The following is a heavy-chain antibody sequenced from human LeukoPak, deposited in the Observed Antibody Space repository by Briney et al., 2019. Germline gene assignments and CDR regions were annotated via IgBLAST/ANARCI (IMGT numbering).Heavy chain of an antibody. CDR2: INPNTGGT. J-gene: IGHJ4*02. CDR1: GYTFTGYF. D-gene: IGHD6-13*01. CDR3: ARSSIIAAAGPYYFDY. V-gene: IGHV1-2*02. Sequence: ASVKVSCKASGYTFTGYFVHWVRQAPGQGLQWMGWINPNTGGTNYAQKFQGRVTMTRDTSISTAYMELSRLRSEDTAVYYCARSSIIAAAGPYYFDYWGQGTLVTVPS.